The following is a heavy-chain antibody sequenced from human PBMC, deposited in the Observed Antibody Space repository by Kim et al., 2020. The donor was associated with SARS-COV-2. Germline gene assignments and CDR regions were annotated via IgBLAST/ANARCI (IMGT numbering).Heavy chain of an antibody. CDR2: INHSGST. J-gene: IGHJ5*02. D-gene: IGHD3-10*01. CDR3: ARRGIRELLYWGARQKSYNRIDP. V-gene: IGHV4-34*01. CDR1: GGSFSGYY. Sequence: SETLSLTCAVYGGSFSGYYWSWIRQPPGKGLEWIGEINHSGSTNYNPSLKSRVTISVDTSKNQFSLKLSSVTAADTAVYYCARRGIRELLYWGARQKSYNRIDPWGQGTLVTVSS.